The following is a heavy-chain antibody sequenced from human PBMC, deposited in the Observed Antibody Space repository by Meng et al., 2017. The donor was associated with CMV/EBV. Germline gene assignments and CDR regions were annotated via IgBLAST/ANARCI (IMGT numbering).Heavy chain of an antibody. J-gene: IGHJ5*02. V-gene: IGHV4-34*01. CDR1: GGSFSGYY. D-gene: IGHD3-3*01. CDR2: INHSGST. CDR3: ARVRNYDFWSGYSSLGNWFDP. Sequence: SETLSFTCAVYGGSFSGYYWSWIRQPPGKGLEWIGEINHSGSTNYNPSLKSRVTISVDTSKNQFSLKLSSVTAADTAVYYCARVRNYDFWSGYSSLGNWFDPWGQGTLVTVSS.